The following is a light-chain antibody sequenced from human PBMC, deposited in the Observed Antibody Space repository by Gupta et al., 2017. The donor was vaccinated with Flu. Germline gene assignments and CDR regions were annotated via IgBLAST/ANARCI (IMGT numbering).Light chain of an antibody. CDR3: SAYTSSNTLYGV. CDR1: SSDVGGYNY. J-gene: IGLJ2*01. V-gene: IGLV2-14*01. CDR2: EVS. Sequence: QSALPQPASVSRSPGQSLTISCTGTSSDVGGYNYVSWYQQHPGKAPKLMIYEVSNRPSGVSNRCSCAKYGNTAALTISRRQAEDEADDDCSAYTSSNTLYGVFGGGTKLTVL.